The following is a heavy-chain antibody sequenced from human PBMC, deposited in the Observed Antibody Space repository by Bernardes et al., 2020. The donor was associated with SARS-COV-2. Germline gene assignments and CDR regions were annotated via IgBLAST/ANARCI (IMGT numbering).Heavy chain of an antibody. CDR1: GFTFNDYA. J-gene: IGHJ1*01. Sequence: GGCLSLSSAASGFTFNDYAMGWVRPAPGKGLDYVSRITTSGDNTYYADSVKGRFTISRDNSKNMLYLQMNGLRAEDTAVYYCAKNGYGDFSWGQGTLVTVSS. D-gene: IGHD4-17*01. CDR3: AKNGYGDFS. V-gene: IGHV3-23*01. CDR2: ITTSGDNT.